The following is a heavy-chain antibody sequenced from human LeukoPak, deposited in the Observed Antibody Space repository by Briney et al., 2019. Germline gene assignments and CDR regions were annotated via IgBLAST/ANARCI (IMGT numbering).Heavy chain of an antibody. CDR2: IYYSGST. D-gene: IGHD2-15*01. CDR3: ARDWKIGGFDY. Sequence: SQTLSLTCTVSGGSISSGVYYWSWIRQHPGKGLEWIGYIYYSGSTYYNPSLKSRVTISVDTSKNQFSLKLSSVTAADTAVYYCARDWKIGGFDYWGQGTLVTVSS. J-gene: IGHJ4*02. V-gene: IGHV4-31*03. CDR1: GGSISSGVYY.